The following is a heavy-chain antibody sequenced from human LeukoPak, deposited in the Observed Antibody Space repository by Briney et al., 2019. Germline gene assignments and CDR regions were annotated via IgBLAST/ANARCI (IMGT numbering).Heavy chain of an antibody. Sequence: GGSLRLSCAASGFTFSSYGMHWVRQAPGKGLEWVAVISYDGSNNYYADSVKGRFTISRDNSKNTLYLQMNSLRAEDTAVYYCAKGGWQLLPDAFDIWGQGTMVTVSS. D-gene: IGHD1-26*01. J-gene: IGHJ3*02. CDR3: AKGGWQLLPDAFDI. V-gene: IGHV3-30*18. CDR2: ISYDGSNN. CDR1: GFTFSSYG.